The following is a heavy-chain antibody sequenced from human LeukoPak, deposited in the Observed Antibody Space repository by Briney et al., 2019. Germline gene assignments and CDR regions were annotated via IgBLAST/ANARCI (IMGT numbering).Heavy chain of an antibody. CDR3: AREKVGYYDSSGYYRHFDY. CDR1: GGSISIYY. CDR2: VYNNEDT. V-gene: IGHV4-59*01. J-gene: IGHJ4*02. D-gene: IGHD3-22*01. Sequence: SETLSLTCTVSGGSISIYYWSWIRQPPGKGLEWNGYVYNNEDTNYNPSLKSRATISADTSKNQFSLKLNSVTAADTAVYYCAREKVGYYDSSGYYRHFDYWGQGTLVTVSS.